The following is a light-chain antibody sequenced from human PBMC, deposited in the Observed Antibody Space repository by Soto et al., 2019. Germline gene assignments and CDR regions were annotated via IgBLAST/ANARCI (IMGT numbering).Light chain of an antibody. Sequence: QSVLTQPPSVSAAPGQKVTISCYGRSSNIGKNLVSWYQQLPGTAPKVLIYDNNKRPSGIPDRFSGSKSGTSATLDITGLQTGDEADYYCGTWDSSMTAYVFGTGTKVTVL. CDR1: SSNIGKNL. CDR3: GTWDSSMTAYV. V-gene: IGLV1-51*01. J-gene: IGLJ1*01. CDR2: DNN.